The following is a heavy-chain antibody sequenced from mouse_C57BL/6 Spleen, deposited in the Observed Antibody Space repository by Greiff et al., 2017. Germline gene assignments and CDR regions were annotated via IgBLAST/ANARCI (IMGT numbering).Heavy chain of an antibody. CDR1: GYTFTDYE. D-gene: IGHD2-1*01. J-gene: IGHJ2*01. CDR3: TGEGPNYD. Sequence: VKLQQSGAELVRPGASVTLSCKASGYTFTDYEMHWVKQTPVHGLEWIGAIDPETGGPAYNQKFKGKAILTAAKSSSPTNMERRSLTSEDSAVYYCTGEGPNYDWGQGTTLTVSS. V-gene: IGHV1-15*01. CDR2: IDPETGGP.